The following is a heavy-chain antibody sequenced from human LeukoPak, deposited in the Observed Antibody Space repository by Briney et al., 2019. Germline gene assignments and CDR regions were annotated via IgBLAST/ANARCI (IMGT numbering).Heavy chain of an antibody. CDR3: AREMAYEYDHVWGRYRPDGFDV. J-gene: IGHJ3*01. Sequence: ASVKVSCKPSGYTFTNYGINWVRQAPGQGLEWMGWISAYNGRTIYPQKFQGRVSMTTDTSTNKANMGLRSLRSDDTAVYYCAREMAYEYDHVWGRYRPDGFDVWGQGTMVTVSS. D-gene: IGHD3-16*02. CDR2: ISAYNGRT. CDR1: GYTFTNYG. V-gene: IGHV1-18*01.